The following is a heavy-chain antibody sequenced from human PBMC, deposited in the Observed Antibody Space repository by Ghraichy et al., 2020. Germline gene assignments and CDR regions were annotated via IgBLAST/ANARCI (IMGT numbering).Heavy chain of an antibody. CDR1: GFTFSTYA. Sequence: GGSLRLSCAAYGFTFSTYAMSWVRQAPGKRLEWVSAISSSGSSTYYADSVKGRFTISRDNSRNTLYLQMNSLRAEDTAVYYCATWTGSNWFDPWGQGALVTVSS. CDR2: ISSSGSST. V-gene: IGHV3-23*01. CDR3: ATWTGSNWFDP. D-gene: IGHD3/OR15-3a*01. J-gene: IGHJ5*02.